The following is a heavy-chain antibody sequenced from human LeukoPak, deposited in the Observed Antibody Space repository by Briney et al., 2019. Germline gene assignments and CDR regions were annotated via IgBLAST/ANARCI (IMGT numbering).Heavy chain of an antibody. CDR1: GFTLSNYA. J-gene: IGHJ3*02. V-gene: IGHV3-30*02. CDR2: TRYDGSNK. D-gene: IGHD1-26*01. Sequence: GGSLRLSCAASGFTLSNYAMNWVRQAPAKGLEWVAFTRYDGSNKYYADSVKGRFTISRDNAKNSLYLQMNSLRAEDTAVYYCARDRVGASYDAFDIWGQGTMVTVSS. CDR3: ARDRVGASYDAFDI.